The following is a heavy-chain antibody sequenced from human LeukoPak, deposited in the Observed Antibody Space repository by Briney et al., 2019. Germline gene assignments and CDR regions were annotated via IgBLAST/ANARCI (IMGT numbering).Heavy chain of an antibody. CDR3: ARFAATPPYYQYYYMDV. V-gene: IGHV4-39*07. J-gene: IGHJ6*03. CDR1: GGSISSSSSY. D-gene: IGHD2-15*01. Sequence: SETLSLTCTVSGGSISSSSSYWGWIRQPPGKGLEWIGSIYYSGSTYYNPSLKSRVTISVDTSKNHFSLNLSSVTAADTALYYCARFAATPPYYQYYYMDVWGKGTTVTISS. CDR2: IYYSGST.